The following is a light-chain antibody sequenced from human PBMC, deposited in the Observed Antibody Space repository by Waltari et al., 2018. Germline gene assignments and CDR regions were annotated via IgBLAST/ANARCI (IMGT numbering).Light chain of an antibody. V-gene: IGLV3-10*01. Sequence: YELTQPPSVSVSPGQTAAITRSGDGLPKQYAFWYQQKSGQAPVLVMYDDNKRASGIPGRFSGSSAGAVATLTISGAQVEDEADYYCYSKDTDGGSQGKFGGGTKLTVL. CDR3: YSKDTDGGSQGK. CDR1: GLPKQY. CDR2: DDN. J-gene: IGLJ2*01.